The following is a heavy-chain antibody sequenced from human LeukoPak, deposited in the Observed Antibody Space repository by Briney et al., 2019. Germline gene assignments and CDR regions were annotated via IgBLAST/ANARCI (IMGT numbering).Heavy chain of an antibody. Sequence: SETLSLPCLLCGCSISSYYWSWIRQPPGKGLEWIGYIYYSGSTNYNPSLKSRVTISVDTSKNQCSLKLSSVTAADTAVYYCALSGIAAAGAFDYWGQGTLVTVSS. V-gene: IGHV4-59*01. CDR1: GCSISSYY. J-gene: IGHJ4*02. D-gene: IGHD6-13*01. CDR2: IYYSGST. CDR3: ALSGIAAAGAFDY.